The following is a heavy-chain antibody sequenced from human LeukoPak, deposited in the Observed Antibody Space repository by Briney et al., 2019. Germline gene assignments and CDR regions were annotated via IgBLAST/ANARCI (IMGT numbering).Heavy chain of an antibody. D-gene: IGHD3-22*01. CDR3: ARDGYYDSSGIWHY. CDR1: GFTFISYG. Sequence: PGGSLRLSCAASGFTFISYGMSWVRQAPGKVLEWVSAISGSGSTIYYADSVKGRFTISRDNAKNSLYLQMNSLRAEDTAVYYCARDGYYDSSGIWHYWGQGTLVTVSS. J-gene: IGHJ4*02. V-gene: IGHV3-48*04. CDR2: ISGSGSTI.